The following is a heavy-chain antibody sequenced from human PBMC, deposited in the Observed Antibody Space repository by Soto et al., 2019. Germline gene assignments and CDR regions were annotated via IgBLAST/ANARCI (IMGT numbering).Heavy chain of an antibody. D-gene: IGHD2-8*01. V-gene: IGHV5-51*01. J-gene: IGHJ4*02. CDR1: GYSFTTYW. CDR3: ARLVWGYCFGD. Sequence: GESLKISCKASGYSFTTYWVGWVRQMPGKGLEWMGIIYPGDSDTRYSPSFQGQVTISADKSISTAYLQWSSLKASDTAIYYWARLVWGYCFGDWGQGTLVTVSS. CDR2: IYPGDSDT.